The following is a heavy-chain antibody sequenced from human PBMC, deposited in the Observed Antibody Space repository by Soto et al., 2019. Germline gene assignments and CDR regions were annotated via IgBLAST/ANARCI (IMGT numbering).Heavy chain of an antibody. CDR1: GRSMISYY. CDR3: AREGDDRHFFFDS. CDR2: VYTGGNT. J-gene: IGHJ4*02. Sequence: QLQESGPGLVKPSETLSLTCNVSGRSMISYYWSWIRQPAGKGLEWIGRVYTGGNTHYNPSLKSRVTMSVDTSKSQFSLNLTSVTAADTAVYYCAREGDDRHFFFDSWGQGTLVTVSS. D-gene: IGHD3-3*02. V-gene: IGHV4-4*07.